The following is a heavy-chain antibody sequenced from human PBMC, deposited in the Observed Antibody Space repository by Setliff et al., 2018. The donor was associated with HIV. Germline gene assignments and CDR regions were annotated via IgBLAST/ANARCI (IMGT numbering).Heavy chain of an antibody. J-gene: IGHJ3*01. V-gene: IGHV1-18*01. CDR1: GYILSHFG. Sequence: ASVKVSCKASGYILSHFGMTWVRQAPGQGLEWMGWISGNNGNTKYAQKFQDRVTITTDTSTSTHYLELRSLRFDDAAVYYCARSGFLTALDSYDVWGQGTMVTVSS. D-gene: IGHD3-9*01. CDR2: ISGNNGNT. CDR3: ARSGFLTALDSYDV.